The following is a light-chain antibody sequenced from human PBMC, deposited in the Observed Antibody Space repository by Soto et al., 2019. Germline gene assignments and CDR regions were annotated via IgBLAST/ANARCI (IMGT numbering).Light chain of an antibody. CDR3: QQYNDWLWT. Sequence: EVVLTQSPGTLSLSPGQRATLSCRASQSVSSSYLSWYQQKPGQAPRLLIYGASTRPTGIPARFSGRGSGTEFTLTITSLQSEDFAVYYCQQYNDWLWTFGQGTKVEIK. CDR2: GAS. J-gene: IGKJ1*01. V-gene: IGKV3-15*01. CDR1: QSVSSSY.